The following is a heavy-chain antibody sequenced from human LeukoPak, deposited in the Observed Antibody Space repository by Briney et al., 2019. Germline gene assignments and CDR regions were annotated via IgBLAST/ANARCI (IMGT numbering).Heavy chain of an antibody. CDR2: ISWNSGSI. CDR3: AKDIGYSYGLNYFDY. Sequence: PGGSLRLSCAASGFTFDDYAMHWVRQAPGKGLEWVSGISWNSGSIGYADSVKGRFTISRDNAKNSLYLQMNSLRAEDTALYYCAKDIGYSYGLNYFDYWGQGTLVTVSS. V-gene: IGHV3-9*01. D-gene: IGHD5-18*01. J-gene: IGHJ4*02. CDR1: GFTFDDYA.